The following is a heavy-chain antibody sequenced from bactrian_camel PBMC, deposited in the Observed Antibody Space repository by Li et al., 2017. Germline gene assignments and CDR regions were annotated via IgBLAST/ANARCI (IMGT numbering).Heavy chain of an antibody. V-gene: IGHV3-1*01. Sequence: VQLVESGGDLVQPGGSLKLSCVASGLTLDDYTLAWIRQVSGKGLEWVSGIDTGGGNTYYADSIKGRFIISKDHAENTVYLQMDSLKSEDTALYYCAIVTGYSDYESVTTADFGYWGQGTQVTVS. CDR2: IDTGGGNT. CDR1: GLTLDDYT. D-gene: IGHD4*01. CDR3: AIVTGYSDYESVTTADFGY. J-gene: IGHJ6*01.